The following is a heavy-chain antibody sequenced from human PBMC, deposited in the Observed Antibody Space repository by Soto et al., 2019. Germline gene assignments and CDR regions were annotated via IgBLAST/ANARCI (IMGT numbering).Heavy chain of an antibody. CDR3: AKGIVYYYDSSGYFAY. Sequence: GGSLRLSCAASGFTFRSYAMSWVRQAPGKGLEWVSAISGSGGSTYYADSVKGRFTISRDNSKNTLYLQMNSLRAEDTAVYYCAKGIVYYYDSSGYFAYWGQGTLVTVSS. D-gene: IGHD3-22*01. V-gene: IGHV3-23*01. CDR2: ISGSGGST. CDR1: GFTFRSYA. J-gene: IGHJ4*02.